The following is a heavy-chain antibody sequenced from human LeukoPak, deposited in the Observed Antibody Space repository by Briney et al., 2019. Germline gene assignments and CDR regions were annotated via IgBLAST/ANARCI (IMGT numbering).Heavy chain of an antibody. CDR1: GGSMSRYY. V-gene: IGHV4-59*01. Sequence: SETLSLTCTVSGGSMSRYYWSWIRQPPGKGLEWIGYMYYSGSTDYNPSLRSRVTMSADTSKNQFSLKLGPVTAADTAVYYCAREPSPKQDQNYHGMDVWGRGTTVTVSS. CDR2: MYYSGST. J-gene: IGHJ6*02. CDR3: AREPSPKQDQNYHGMDV.